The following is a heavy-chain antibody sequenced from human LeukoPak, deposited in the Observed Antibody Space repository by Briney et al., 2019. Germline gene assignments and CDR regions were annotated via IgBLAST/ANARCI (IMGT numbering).Heavy chain of an antibody. CDR3: ARGRPFDY. V-gene: IGHV3-21*01. CDR1: GFTFSSST. Sequence: GGSLRLSCAASGFTFSSSTMDSVRQAPGKGLEWVSSISSSGSNIYHADSVKGRFTISRDNAKNSLYLQMNSLRAEDTAVYNCARGRPFDYWGQGNPVTVSS. CDR2: ISSSGSNI. J-gene: IGHJ4*02. D-gene: IGHD6-6*01.